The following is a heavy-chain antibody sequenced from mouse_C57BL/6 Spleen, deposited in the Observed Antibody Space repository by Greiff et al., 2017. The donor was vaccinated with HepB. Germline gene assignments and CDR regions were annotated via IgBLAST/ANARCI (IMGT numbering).Heavy chain of an antibody. D-gene: IGHD2-5*01. CDR1: GNPFSSPG. V-gene: IGHV1-82*01. CDR3: ARHYYSNPAWFAY. J-gene: IGHJ3*01. Sequence: AQLQQSGLGRVKPGASVKISCKASGNPFSSPGRNGVKQRPGKGLGWIGRIYPGDGDTNYNGKFKGKATLTADKSSSTAYMQLSSLTSEDSAVYFCARHYYSNPAWFAYWGQGTLVTVSA. CDR2: IYPGDGDT.